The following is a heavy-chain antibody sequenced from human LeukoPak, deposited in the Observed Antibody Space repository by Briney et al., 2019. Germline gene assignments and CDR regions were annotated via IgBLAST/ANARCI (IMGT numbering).Heavy chain of an antibody. J-gene: IGHJ6*03. CDR2: IRYDGSNR. D-gene: IGHD3-3*01. CDR1: GFAFSSSG. Sequence: GGSLRLSCAASGFAFSSSGMHWVRQAPGKGLEWVAFIRYDGSNRYYADSVKGRFTISRDNSKNTLYLQMNSLRAEDTAVYYCARDRKSYYDFWSGSYRTNSFYYMDVWGKGATVTVSS. CDR3: ARDRKSYYDFWSGSYRTNSFYYMDV. V-gene: IGHV3-30*02.